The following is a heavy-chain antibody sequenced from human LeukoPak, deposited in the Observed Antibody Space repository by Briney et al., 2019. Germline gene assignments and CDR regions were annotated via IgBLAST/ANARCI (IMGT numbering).Heavy chain of an antibody. CDR2: ISSSSTYI. CDR3: ARLGWQQLVLFDFDY. V-gene: IGHV3-21*01. CDR1: GFTFSNYI. D-gene: IGHD6-13*01. J-gene: IGHJ4*02. Sequence: GGSLRLSCAASGFTFSNYIMNWVRQAPGKGLEWVSSISSSSTYIYYADSLEGRFTISRDNVRNSLYLQMNSLRAEDTAVYYCARLGWQQLVLFDFDYWGQGTLVTVSS.